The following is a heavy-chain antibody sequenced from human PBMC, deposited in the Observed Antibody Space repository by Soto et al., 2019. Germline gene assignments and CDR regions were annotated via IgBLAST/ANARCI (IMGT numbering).Heavy chain of an antibody. CDR3: ARRYGYSFDY. CDR2: IYNSGRT. Sequence: QVQLQESGSGLVKPSETLSLTRTVSGGSISSYYWSWIRQPPGKGLEWIGYIYNSGRTNYNPSLKSRVTISVDTSKNQFSLKLSSVTAADTAVYYCARRYGYSFDYWGQVTLVTVSS. CDR1: GGSISSYY. V-gene: IGHV4-59*08. J-gene: IGHJ4*02. D-gene: IGHD1-1*01.